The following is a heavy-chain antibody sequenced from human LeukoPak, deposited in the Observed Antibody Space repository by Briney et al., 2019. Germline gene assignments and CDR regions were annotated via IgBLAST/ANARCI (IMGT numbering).Heavy chain of an antibody. Sequence: GGSLRLSCAASGFTFSNAWMSWVRQAPGRGLEWVGRIKRKGDDGTIDYAAPVKGRLSVPRDDSKNMLYLQMNSLKSEDTAVYYCTAGTGRSDFDYWGQGTLVTVSS. CDR1: GFTFSNAW. J-gene: IGHJ4*02. V-gene: IGHV3-15*01. CDR2: IKRKGDDGTI. CDR3: TAGTGRSDFDY. D-gene: IGHD3/OR15-3a*01.